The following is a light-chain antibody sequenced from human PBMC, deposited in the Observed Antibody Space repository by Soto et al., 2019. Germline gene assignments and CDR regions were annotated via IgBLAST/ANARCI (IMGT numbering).Light chain of an antibody. CDR2: EAS. CDR3: QQYGSSPPYT. J-gene: IGKJ2*01. V-gene: IGKV3-20*01. CDR1: QSVSSRY. Sequence: EIVLTQSPGTLSLSPGERATLSCRASQSVSSRYLAWYQQKPGQAPSVLIYEASNRATGIPDRFSGSGSGTDFTLTIRRLEPEDFAVYYCQQYGSSPPYTFGQGTKVEIK.